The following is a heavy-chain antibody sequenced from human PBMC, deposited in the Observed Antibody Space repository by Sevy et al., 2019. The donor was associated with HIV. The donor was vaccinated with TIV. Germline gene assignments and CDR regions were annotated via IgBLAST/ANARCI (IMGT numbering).Heavy chain of an antibody. CDR3: AKDIVRGVDSSGWGEIDY. CDR2: ISWNSGSI. CDR1: GFTFDDYA. V-gene: IGHV3-9*01. J-gene: IGHJ4*02. Sequence: GGSLRLSCAASGFTFDDYAMHWVRQAPGKGLEWVSGISWNSGSIGYADSVKGRFTISRDNAKNSLYLQMNSLRAEDTALYYCAKDIVRGVDSSGWGEIDYWGQGTLVTVSS. D-gene: IGHD6-19*01.